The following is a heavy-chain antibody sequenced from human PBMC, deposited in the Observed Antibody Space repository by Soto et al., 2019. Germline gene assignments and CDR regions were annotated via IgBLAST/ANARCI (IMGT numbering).Heavy chain of an antibody. CDR1: GFTFSSYA. J-gene: IGHJ4*02. CDR3: AKGNYYDSSGYYYFDY. Sequence: GGSLRLSCAASGFTFSSYAMSWVRQAPGKGLEWVSAISGSGGSTYYADSVKGRFTISRDNSKNTLYLQMNSLRAEDTAVYYCAKGNYYDSSGYYYFDYWGQGTLVTVSS. D-gene: IGHD3-22*01. V-gene: IGHV3-23*01. CDR2: ISGSGGST.